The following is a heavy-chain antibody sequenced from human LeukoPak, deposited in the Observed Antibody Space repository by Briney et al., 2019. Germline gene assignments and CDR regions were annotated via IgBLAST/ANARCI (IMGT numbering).Heavy chain of an antibody. V-gene: IGHV3-30*03. CDR1: GFTFSSYG. D-gene: IGHD3-10*01. Sequence: GGSLRLSCAASGFTFSSYGMHWVRQAPGKGLEWVAVISYDGSNKYYADSVKGRFTISRDNSKNTLYLQMNSLRAEDTAVYYCASPTTMVRGAVFDYWGQGTLVTVSS. CDR3: ASPTTMVRGAVFDY. J-gene: IGHJ4*02. CDR2: ISYDGSNK.